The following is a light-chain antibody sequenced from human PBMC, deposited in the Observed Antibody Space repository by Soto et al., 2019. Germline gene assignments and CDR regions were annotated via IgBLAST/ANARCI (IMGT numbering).Light chain of an antibody. J-gene: IGKJ1*01. V-gene: IGKV3-11*01. CDR3: QQRSHWPWT. CDR1: QSVSSY. CDR2: DAS. Sequence: EIVFTKSPATLSLSQGERAPLSCRASQSVSSYLAWYQQKPGQAPRLLIYDASNRATGIPARFSGSGSGTDVTITISSLEDEDVEVYDGQQRSHWPWTFGQGTKVEIK.